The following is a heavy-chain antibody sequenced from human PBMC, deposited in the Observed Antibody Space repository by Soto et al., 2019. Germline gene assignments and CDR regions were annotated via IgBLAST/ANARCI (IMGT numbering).Heavy chain of an antibody. CDR2: ISSSGITI. CDR3: ATYPWGSSIDY. CDR1: GFTFSNYE. V-gene: IGHV3-48*03. D-gene: IGHD3-16*01. Sequence: PGGSLRLSCAASGFTFSNYEMIWVRQAPGKGLEWVSYISSSGITIYYADSLKGRFTISRDNAKNSLYLRMNSLRAEDTAVYYCATYPWGSSIDYWRQGTLVTVSS. J-gene: IGHJ4*02.